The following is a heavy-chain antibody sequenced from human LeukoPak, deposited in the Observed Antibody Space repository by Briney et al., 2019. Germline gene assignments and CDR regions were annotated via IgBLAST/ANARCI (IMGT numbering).Heavy chain of an antibody. D-gene: IGHD5-12*01. Sequence: GGSLRLSCAASGFTFTKYWMTWVRQAPGKGLEWVANIKQDGSEKFYVDSVKGRFTISRDNSKNTLYLQMNSLRVEDTAVYYCARTFWDKSNGYDYFFDYWGQGSLVTVSS. V-gene: IGHV3-7*01. CDR1: GFTFTKYW. CDR2: IKQDGSEK. J-gene: IGHJ4*02. CDR3: ARTFWDKSNGYDYFFDY.